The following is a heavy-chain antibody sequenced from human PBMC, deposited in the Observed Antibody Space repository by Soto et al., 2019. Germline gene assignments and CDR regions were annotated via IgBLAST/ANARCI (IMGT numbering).Heavy chain of an antibody. D-gene: IGHD6-6*01. Sequence: SVQVSCKASGGTLTSYAVNWVRQAPGQGLEWMGVVVPMLNTLKYAQRFQGRVTITAGESTTTAYMELSRLRSDDTAVYYCAILPVDSYSSSSRFYYYYGMDVWGKGTTVPVSS. V-gene: IGHV1-69*13. CDR3: AILPVDSYSSSSRFYYYYGMDV. J-gene: IGHJ6*04. CDR2: VVPMLNTL. CDR1: GGTLTSYA.